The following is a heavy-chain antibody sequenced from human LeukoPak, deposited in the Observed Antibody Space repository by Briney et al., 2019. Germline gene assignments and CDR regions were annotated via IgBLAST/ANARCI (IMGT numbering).Heavy chain of an antibody. V-gene: IGHV1-69*05. CDR1: GYTFTSYG. CDR2: IIPIFGTA. Sequence: GASVKVSCKASGYTFTSYGIIWVRQAPGQGLEWMGRIIPIFGTANYAQKFQGRVTITTDESTSTAYMELSSLRSEDTAVYYCAIRGGKFDYWGQGTLVTVSS. D-gene: IGHD4-23*01. CDR3: AIRGGKFDY. J-gene: IGHJ4*02.